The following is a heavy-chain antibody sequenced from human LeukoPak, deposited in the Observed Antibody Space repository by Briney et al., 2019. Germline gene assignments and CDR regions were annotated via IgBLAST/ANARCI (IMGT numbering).Heavy chain of an antibody. V-gene: IGHV3-7*01. Sequence: GGSLRPSCAVSGFTFSSFWMSWVRQAPGKGLEWVANIKQDGSDKYYVDSVKGRFTISRDNAKSSLYLQMNSVRAEDTAVYYCARDYSSSWYVVYWGQGTLVTVSS. CDR3: ARDYSSSWYVVY. CDR2: IKQDGSDK. J-gene: IGHJ4*02. CDR1: GFTFSSFW. D-gene: IGHD6-13*01.